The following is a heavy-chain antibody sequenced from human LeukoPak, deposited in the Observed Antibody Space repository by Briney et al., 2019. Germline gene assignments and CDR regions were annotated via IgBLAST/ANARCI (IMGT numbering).Heavy chain of an antibody. J-gene: IGHJ4*02. CDR2: IYYSGST. V-gene: IGHV4-59*08. CDR3: ARLGPEVYGGNRVFDY. CDR1: GGSTSSYY. D-gene: IGHD4-23*01. Sequence: PSETLSLTCTVSGGSTSSYYRSWIRQPPGKGLEWIGYIYYSGSTNYNPSLKSRVTISVDTSKNQFSLKLSSVTAADTAVYYCARLGPEVYGGNRVFDYWGQGTLVTVSS.